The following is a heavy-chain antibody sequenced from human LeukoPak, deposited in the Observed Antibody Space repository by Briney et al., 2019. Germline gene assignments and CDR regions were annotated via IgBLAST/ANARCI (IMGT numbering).Heavy chain of an antibody. CDR1: GFTFSSYA. Sequence: GGSLRLSCAASGFTFSSYAIYWVRQAQGKGLEWVSAISGSGGSIYYTDSVKGRFTISRDNSKNKVYLQMNSLRAEDTALYYCAKRKITTVTFDYWGQGTLVTVSS. CDR2: ISGSGGSI. CDR3: AKRKITTVTFDY. J-gene: IGHJ4*02. V-gene: IGHV3-23*01. D-gene: IGHD4-17*01.